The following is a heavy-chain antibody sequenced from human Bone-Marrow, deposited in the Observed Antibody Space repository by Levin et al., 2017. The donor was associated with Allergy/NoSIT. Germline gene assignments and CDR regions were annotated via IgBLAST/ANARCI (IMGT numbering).Heavy chain of an antibody. J-gene: IGHJ4*02. Sequence: LSLTCAASGFTFSSYEMNWVRQAPGKGLEWVSYISSSGSTIYYADSVKGRFTISRDNAKNSLYLQMNSLRAEDTAVYYCARDTAVAGEHLIPFDYWGQGTLVTVSS. CDR3: ARDTAVAGEHLIPFDY. D-gene: IGHD6-19*01. CDR1: GFTFSSYE. CDR2: ISSSGSTI. V-gene: IGHV3-48*03.